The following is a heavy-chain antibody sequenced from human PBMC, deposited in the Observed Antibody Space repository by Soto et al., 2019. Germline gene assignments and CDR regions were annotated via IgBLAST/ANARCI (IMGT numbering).Heavy chain of an antibody. J-gene: IGHJ3*02. D-gene: IGHD6-19*01. CDR2: VNPTGST. CDR1: GGYFSGYY. V-gene: IGHV4-34*01. Sequence: QVQVQQWGAGLLKSSETLSLTCAVYGGYFSGYYWSWIRQSPGKGLEWIGEVNPTGSTKYNPSSKSRVTRSVDTSKNQFSLNLNSVTAADTALYYCARSREQWLVDAFDIWGQGTMVTVSS. CDR3: ARSREQWLVDAFDI.